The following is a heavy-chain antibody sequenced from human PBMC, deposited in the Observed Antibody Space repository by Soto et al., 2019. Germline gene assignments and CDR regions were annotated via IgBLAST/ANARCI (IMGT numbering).Heavy chain of an antibody. J-gene: IGHJ4*02. CDR1: GFTFSSYA. Sequence: EVQLLESGGGLVQPGGSLRLSCAASGFTFSSYAMSWVRQAPGKGLEWVSAISGSGGSTYYADSVKGRFTISRDNSKNTLYQQMNSLRAEDTAVYYCAKGPSVGATGHPDYFDYWGQGTLVTVSS. CDR2: ISGSGGST. CDR3: AKGPSVGATGHPDYFDY. D-gene: IGHD1-26*01. V-gene: IGHV3-23*01.